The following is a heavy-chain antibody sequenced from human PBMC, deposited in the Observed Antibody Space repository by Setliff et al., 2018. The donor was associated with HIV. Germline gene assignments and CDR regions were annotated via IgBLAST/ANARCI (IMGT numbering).Heavy chain of an antibody. CDR3: ARNFGLSPSGKYYYYYGMDI. CDR1: GYTFTGHY. Sequence: ASVKVSCKASGYTFTGHYLHWVRQAPGQGLEWPGWVNPNSGDAIYAQNFQGRVTMTRETSINAAYMELRGLRSDDTAVYYCARNFGLSPSGKYYYYYGMDIWGQGTTVTVSS. D-gene: IGHD3-10*01. CDR2: VNPNSGDA. V-gene: IGHV1-2*02. J-gene: IGHJ6*02.